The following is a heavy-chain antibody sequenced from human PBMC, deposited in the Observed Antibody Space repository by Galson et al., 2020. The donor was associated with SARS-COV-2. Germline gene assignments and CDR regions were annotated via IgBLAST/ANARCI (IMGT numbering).Heavy chain of an antibody. Sequence: SETLSLTCTVSGGSISSGSYYWSWIRQHPGKGLEWIGYIYYSGSTYYNPSLKSRVTISVDTSKNQFSLKLSSVTAADTAVYYCARVARITIFGVVREVDYWGQGTLVTVSS. CDR1: GGSISSGSYY. D-gene: IGHD3-3*01. CDR3: ARVARITIFGVVREVDY. J-gene: IGHJ4*02. V-gene: IGHV4-31*03. CDR2: IYYSGST.